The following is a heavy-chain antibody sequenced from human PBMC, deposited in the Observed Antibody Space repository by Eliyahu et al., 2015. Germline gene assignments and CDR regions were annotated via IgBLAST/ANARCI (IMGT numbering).Heavy chain of an antibody. J-gene: IGHJ6*02. CDR3: VKVGYYDFWNGYYTAYYYGVDV. Sequence: EEQVVESGGGLVQPGGSLRLSCSASGXPFRSXXMPXVRQAPGKGLEYVSAISRDGDSTYYADSVRGRFTISRDNSKNTVFLQMSSLRVEDTAVYYCVKVGYYDFWNGYYTAYYYGVDVWGQGTTVAVSS. CDR2: ISRDGDST. V-gene: IGHV3-64D*06. CDR1: GXPFRSXX. D-gene: IGHD3-3*01.